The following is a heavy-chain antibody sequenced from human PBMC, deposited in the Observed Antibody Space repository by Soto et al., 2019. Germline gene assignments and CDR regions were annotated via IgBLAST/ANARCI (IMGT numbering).Heavy chain of an antibody. Sequence: ASVKVSCKTSGCTFTRYGISWVRQAPGQGLEWMAWINANNGNTDYAQKLQGRVTMTTDTSTNTASMELRSLRSDDTAVYYCERAPGGSSSAWYIKYWGQGTLVTVSS. V-gene: IGHV1-18*01. J-gene: IGHJ4*02. CDR3: ERAPGGSSSAWYIKY. D-gene: IGHD6-19*01. CDR2: INANNGNT. CDR1: GCTFTRYG.